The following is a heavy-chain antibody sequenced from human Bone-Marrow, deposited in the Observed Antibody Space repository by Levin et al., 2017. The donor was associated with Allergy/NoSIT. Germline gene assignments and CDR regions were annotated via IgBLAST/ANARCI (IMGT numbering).Heavy chain of an antibody. Sequence: ASVKVSCKASGYSFTNYDINWVRQVTGQGPEWMGWMNPDSGNTGSALKFQGRISMTRDTSINTAFLDLSSLTSEDTAVYFCARGDFHSTGYYVDYWGQGTLVTVSS. CDR3: ARGDFHSTGYYVDY. CDR1: GYSFTNYD. D-gene: IGHD3-22*01. CDR2: MNPDSGNT. J-gene: IGHJ4*01. V-gene: IGHV1-8*01.